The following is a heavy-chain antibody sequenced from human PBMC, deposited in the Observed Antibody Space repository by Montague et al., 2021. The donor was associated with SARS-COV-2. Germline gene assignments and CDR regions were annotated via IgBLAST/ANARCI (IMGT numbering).Heavy chain of an antibody. CDR2: IYYSGXT. CDR3: ARDRGQTYYDILTGRALSVDFANGMDV. J-gene: IGHJ6*02. D-gene: IGHD3-9*01. CDR1: GGSVSSGSYY. Sequence: SETLSLTCTVSGGSVSSGSYYWIWIRQPPGKGLEWIGYIYYSGXTXYXXXXKXRVTISVDTSKNQFSLKLSSVTAADTAVYYCARDRGQTYYDILTGRALSVDFANGMDVWGQGTTVTVSS. V-gene: IGHV4-61*01.